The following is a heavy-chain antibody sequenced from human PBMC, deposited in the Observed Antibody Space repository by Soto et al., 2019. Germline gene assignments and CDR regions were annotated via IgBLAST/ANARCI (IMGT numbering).Heavy chain of an antibody. D-gene: IGHD2-2*02. Sequence: PGGSLRLSCAASGFTFSSYAMNWVRQAPGKGLEWVSYISTTAGTIYYADSVRGRFTISRDNTKSSLYLQMNSLRAEDTAVYYCARFCSSTSCYRQFDYWGQGTLVTVSS. V-gene: IGHV3-48*03. CDR1: GFTFSSYA. J-gene: IGHJ4*02. CDR2: ISTTAGTI. CDR3: ARFCSSTSCYRQFDY.